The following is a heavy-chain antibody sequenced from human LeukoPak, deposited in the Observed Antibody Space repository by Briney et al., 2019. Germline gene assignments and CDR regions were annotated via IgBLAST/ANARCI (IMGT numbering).Heavy chain of an antibody. V-gene: IGHV3-30*02. J-gene: IGHJ4*02. CDR2: IRYDGSNK. Sequence: QPGGSLRLSCAASGFTFSSYGMHWVRQAPGKGLEWVAFIRYDGSNKYYADPVKGRFTISRDNSKNTLYLQMNSLRAEDMAVYYCARCRVMVYAALDYWGQGTLVTVSS. D-gene: IGHD2-8*01. CDR1: GFTFSSYG. CDR3: ARCRVMVYAALDY.